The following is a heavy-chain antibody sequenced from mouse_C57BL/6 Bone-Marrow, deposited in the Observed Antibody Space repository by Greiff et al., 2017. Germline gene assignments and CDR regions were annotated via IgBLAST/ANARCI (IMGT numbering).Heavy chain of an antibody. CDR1: GYTFTSYW. V-gene: IGHV1-64*01. CDR2: IHPNSGST. Sequence: QVQLQQPGAELVKPGASVKLSCKASGYTFTSYWMHWVKQRPGQGLEWIGMIHPNSGSTNYNEKFKSKATLTVDKSSSTAYMQLSSLTSEDSAVYYCARKKYGNSYYFDYWGQGTTLTVSS. J-gene: IGHJ2*01. D-gene: IGHD2-1*01. CDR3: ARKKYGNSYYFDY.